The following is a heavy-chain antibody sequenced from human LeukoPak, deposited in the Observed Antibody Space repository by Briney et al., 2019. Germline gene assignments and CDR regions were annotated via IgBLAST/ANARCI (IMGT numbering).Heavy chain of an antibody. J-gene: IGHJ5*02. CDR1: GFTFSNYW. D-gene: IGHD1-26*01. V-gene: IGHV3-74*01. CDR3: TRAAGSGSYCRYDP. CDR2: MNSDESNT. Sequence: GGSLRLSCAASGFTFSNYWMHWVRQAPGKGLVWVSRMNSDESNTNYADSVKGRFTISRDNAKNTLYLQMNSLRADDTTVYYCTRAAGSGSYCRYDPWGQGTLVTVSS.